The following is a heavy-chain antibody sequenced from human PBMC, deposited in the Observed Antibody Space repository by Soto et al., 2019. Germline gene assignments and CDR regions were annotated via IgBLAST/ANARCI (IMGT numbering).Heavy chain of an antibody. D-gene: IGHD3-22*01. CDR2: TYYRSKWYN. J-gene: IGHJ6*02. CDR1: GATVSSNRAA. CDR3: ARERRYYDSCGYYWGDYYYAIDV. Sequence: PSQTLSLTCAISGATVSSNRAAWNWIWQSTSRGLEWLGRTYYRSKWYNDYAVSVKSRISIHPDTSKNQFSLDLNSVTPEDTAVYYCARERRYYDSCGYYWGDYYYAIDVWGQGTTVTVSS. V-gene: IGHV6-1*01.